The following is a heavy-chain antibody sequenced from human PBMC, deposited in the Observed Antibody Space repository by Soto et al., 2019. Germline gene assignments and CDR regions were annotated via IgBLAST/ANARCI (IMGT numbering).Heavy chain of an antibody. CDR1: GFTFSSYG. CDR3: AKGKADYYGSGSPMDV. J-gene: IGHJ6*02. V-gene: IGHV3-30*18. CDR2: ISYDGSNK. Sequence: QVQLVESGGGVVQPGRSLRLSCAASGFTFSSYGVHWVRQAPGKGLEWVAVISYDGSNKYYADSVKGRFTISRDNSKNTLYLQMNSLTAEDTAVYYCAKGKADYYGSGSPMDVWGQGTTVTVSS. D-gene: IGHD3-10*01.